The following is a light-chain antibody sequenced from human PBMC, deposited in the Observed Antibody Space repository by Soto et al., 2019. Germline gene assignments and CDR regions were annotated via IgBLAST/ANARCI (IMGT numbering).Light chain of an antibody. Sequence: EIMLTQSPGTLSLSPGERATLSCRASQSFSSNNLAWYQQKPGQAPRLLIYGASSRATGIPDRFSGSGSGTDLTLTISRLEPEDSAVYYCQEYGRSRTFGQGNKVDIK. CDR1: QSFSSNN. CDR2: GAS. CDR3: QEYGRSRT. J-gene: IGKJ1*01. V-gene: IGKV3-20*01.